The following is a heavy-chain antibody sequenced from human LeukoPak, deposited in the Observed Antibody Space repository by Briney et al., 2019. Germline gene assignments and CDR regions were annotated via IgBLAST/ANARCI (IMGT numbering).Heavy chain of an antibody. CDR2: MNPNSGNT. Sequence: VVSVKVSCKASGYTFTSYDINWVRQATGQGLEWMRWMNPNSGNTGYAQKFQGRVTITRNTSISTAYMELSSLRSEDTAVYYCARVGQAVTPGLIISWSWFDPWGQGTLVTVSS. V-gene: IGHV1-8*03. D-gene: IGHD4-17*01. CDR1: GYTFTSYD. J-gene: IGHJ5*02. CDR3: ARVGQAVTPGLIISWSWFDP.